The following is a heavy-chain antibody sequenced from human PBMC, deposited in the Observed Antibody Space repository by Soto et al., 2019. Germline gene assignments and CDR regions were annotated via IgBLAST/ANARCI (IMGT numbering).Heavy chain of an antibody. CDR3: AKGIVGATRRDAFDI. Sequence: EVQLLESGGGLVQPGGSLRLSCAASGFTFSSYAMSWVRQAPGKGLEWVSAISGSGGSTYYADSVKGRFTIARDNSKNTLYLQMNSLRAGDTAVYYCAKGIVGATRRDAFDIWGQGTMVTVSS. D-gene: IGHD1-26*01. V-gene: IGHV3-23*01. J-gene: IGHJ3*02. CDR1: GFTFSSYA. CDR2: ISGSGGST.